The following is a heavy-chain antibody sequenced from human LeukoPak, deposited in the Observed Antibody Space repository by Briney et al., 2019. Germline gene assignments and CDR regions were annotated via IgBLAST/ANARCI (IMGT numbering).Heavy chain of an antibody. D-gene: IGHD1-26*01. Sequence: GGSLRLSCAASGFTFSSYAMSWVRQAPGKGLEWVAIISYDGSNEYYADSVKGRFTITRDNSKNTLYLQMNSLRAEDTAVYYCASGGSYNKLDYWGQGTLVTVSS. CDR2: ISYDGSNE. CDR3: ASGGSYNKLDY. V-gene: IGHV3-30*14. CDR1: GFTFSSYA. J-gene: IGHJ4*02.